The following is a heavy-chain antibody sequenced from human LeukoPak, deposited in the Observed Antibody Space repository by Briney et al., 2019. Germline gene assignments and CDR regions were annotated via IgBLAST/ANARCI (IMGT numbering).Heavy chain of an antibody. D-gene: IGHD1-14*01. CDR3: ARDEAVDNLYYYGMDV. CDR1: GFTFSSYW. CDR2: IKQDGSEK. V-gene: IGHV3-7*01. J-gene: IGHJ6*02. Sequence: GGSLRLSCAASGFTFSSYWMGWVRQAPGKGLEWVANIKQDGSEKYYVDSVKGRFTISRDNAKNSLYLQMNSLRAEDTAVYYCARDEAVDNLYYYGMDVWGQGTTVTVSS.